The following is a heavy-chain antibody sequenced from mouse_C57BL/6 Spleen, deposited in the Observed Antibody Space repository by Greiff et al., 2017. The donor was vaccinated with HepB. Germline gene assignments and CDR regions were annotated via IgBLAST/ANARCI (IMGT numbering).Heavy chain of an antibody. Sequence: QVQLQQPGAELVKPGASVKMSCKASGYTFTSYWITWVKQRPGQGLEWIGDIYPGSGSTNYNEKFKSKATLTVDTSSSTAYMQLSSLTSEDSAVYYCAREGGYYDSSSFAYWGQGTLVTVSA. CDR3: AREGGYYDSSSFAY. J-gene: IGHJ3*01. CDR1: GYTFTSYW. CDR2: IYPGSGST. V-gene: IGHV1-55*01. D-gene: IGHD2-4*01.